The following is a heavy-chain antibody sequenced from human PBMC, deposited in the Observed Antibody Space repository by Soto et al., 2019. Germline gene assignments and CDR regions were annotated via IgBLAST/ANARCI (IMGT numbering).Heavy chain of an antibody. CDR2: INGKGDGT. J-gene: IGHJ1*01. D-gene: IGHD3-10*01. CDR3: VKEASWFGGQYFYN. Sequence: SGGSLRLSCEASGFSAKYYAMTWVRQAPGKGLEWVSTINGKGDGTDYADSVKGRFMISRDNSKSTLYLHMSRLKFEDTARYYCVKEASWFGGQYFYNWGQGTLVTVSS. V-gene: IGHV3-23*01. CDR1: GFSAKYYA.